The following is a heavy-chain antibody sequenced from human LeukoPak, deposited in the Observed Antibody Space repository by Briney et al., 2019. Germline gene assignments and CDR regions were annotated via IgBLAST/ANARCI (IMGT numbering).Heavy chain of an antibody. CDR1: GYTFTSYY. D-gene: IGHD3-22*01. CDR3: AREGGYYYDSSGYRFDY. CDR2: INPSGGST. V-gene: IGHV1-46*01. J-gene: IGHJ4*02. Sequence: ASVKVSCKASGYTFTSYYMHWVRQAPGQGLEWMGIINPSGGSTSYAQKFQGRVTMTRDTSTSTVYMELSSLRSEDTAVYYCAREGGYYYDSSGYRFDYWGQGTLVTVSS.